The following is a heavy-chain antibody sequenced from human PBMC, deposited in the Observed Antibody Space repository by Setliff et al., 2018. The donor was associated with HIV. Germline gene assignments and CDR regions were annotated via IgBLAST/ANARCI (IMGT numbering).Heavy chain of an antibody. J-gene: IGHJ3*01. CDR1: GYTFTDHY. CDR2: FTPFNDNT. CDR3: ARSSRAKEAFDV. V-gene: IGHV1-45*02. Sequence: GASVKVSCKASGYTFTDHYLHWVRQAPGQALEWMGWFTPFNDNTNYAQKYRGRISITRDRSMSTAYMELSSLRSEDTGMYYCARSSRAKEAFDVWGQGTMVTVSS.